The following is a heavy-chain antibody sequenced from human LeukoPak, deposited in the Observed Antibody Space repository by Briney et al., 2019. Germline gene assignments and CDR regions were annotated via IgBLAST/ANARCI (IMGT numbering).Heavy chain of an antibody. V-gene: IGHV3-53*01. Sequence: GGSLRLSCSASGFTVSGTHMSWVRQAPGKGLEWVSAMYTGGTTYYADSVMGRFTVSRDTSRNTLFLHMNSLRDEDTAVYYCAKDEATSGGGLASWGQGTLVIVSS. J-gene: IGHJ5*01. D-gene: IGHD3-16*01. CDR2: MYTGGTT. CDR1: GFTVSGTH. CDR3: AKDEATSGGGLAS.